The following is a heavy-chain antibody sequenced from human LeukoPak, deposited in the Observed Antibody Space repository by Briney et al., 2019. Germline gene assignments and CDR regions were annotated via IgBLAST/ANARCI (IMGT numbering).Heavy chain of an antibody. CDR2: ISYDGSNK. Sequence: GGSLRLSCAASAFTFSSYAMHWVRQAPGKELEWVAVISYDGSNKYYADSVKGRFTISRDNSKNTLYLQMNSLRAEDTAVYYCAREVFAGPFDYWGQGTLVTVSS. CDR3: AREVFAGPFDY. V-gene: IGHV3-30-3*01. D-gene: IGHD6-13*01. CDR1: AFTFSSYA. J-gene: IGHJ4*02.